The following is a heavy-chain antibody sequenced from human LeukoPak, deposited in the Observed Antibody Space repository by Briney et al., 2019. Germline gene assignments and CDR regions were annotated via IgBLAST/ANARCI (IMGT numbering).Heavy chain of an antibody. Sequence: GGSLILSCAASGFTGSHNYMSWVRQAPGKGLEWVSATHSSGGTYYADSVKGRFTISRDTSKNTLYLQINSLGVEDTAVYYCIVFGDSNHWGQGTLVTVSS. CDR1: GFTGSHNY. D-gene: IGHD4-17*01. J-gene: IGHJ5*02. V-gene: IGHV3-53*01. CDR2: THSSGGT. CDR3: IVFGDSNH.